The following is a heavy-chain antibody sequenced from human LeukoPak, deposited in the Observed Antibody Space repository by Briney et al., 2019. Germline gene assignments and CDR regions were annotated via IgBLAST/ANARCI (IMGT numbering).Heavy chain of an antibody. Sequence: ASVKVSCKASGYTFTTYGISWVRQAPGQGLEWMGGIIPIFGTANYAQKFQGRVTITADESTSTAYMELSSLRSEDTAVYYCARDPYGSGSYYNYWFDPWGQGTLVTVSS. CDR1: GYTFTTYG. D-gene: IGHD3-10*01. J-gene: IGHJ5*02. V-gene: IGHV1-69*13. CDR2: IIPIFGTA. CDR3: ARDPYGSGSYYNYWFDP.